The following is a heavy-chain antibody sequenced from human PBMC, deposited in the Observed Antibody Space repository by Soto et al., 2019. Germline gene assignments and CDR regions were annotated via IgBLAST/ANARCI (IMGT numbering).Heavy chain of an antibody. Sequence: QVQLVQSGAEVKKPGSSVRVSCKASGDSFSKYTVNWVRKAPRQGLDGMGGIIPRFGTTNYAPTLQGRVTITADQSMNTVYMELSSLRSEDTALYYCARGRGLYNSGRSQLDSWGQGTLVTVSS. J-gene: IGHJ4*02. V-gene: IGHV1-69*01. CDR2: IIPRFGTT. D-gene: IGHD1-1*01. CDR1: GDSFSKYT. CDR3: ARGRGLYNSGRSQLDS.